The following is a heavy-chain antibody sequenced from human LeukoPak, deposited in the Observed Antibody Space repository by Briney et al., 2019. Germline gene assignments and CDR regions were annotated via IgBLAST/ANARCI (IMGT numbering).Heavy chain of an antibody. J-gene: IGHJ4*02. D-gene: IGHD4-17*01. CDR2: ISGSGGST. CDR3: AKDPDDYGDYGDY. V-gene: IGHV3-23*01. CDR1: GFTFSSYA. Sequence: GGSLRLSCAASGFTFSSYAMSWVRQAPGKGLEWVSAISGSGGSTYYADSVKGRFTISRDNSKNTLYLQMNSLRAEDMAVYYCAKDPDDYGDYGDYWGQGTLVTVSS.